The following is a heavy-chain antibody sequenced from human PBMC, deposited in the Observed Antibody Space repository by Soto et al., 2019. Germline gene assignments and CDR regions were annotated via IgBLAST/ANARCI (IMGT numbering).Heavy chain of an antibody. CDR2: ISGNGDST. J-gene: IGHJ4*02. CDR1: GFTFSSYA. Sequence: EVQLLDSGGGLVQPGGSLRLSCVASGFTFSSYAMVWVRQAPGKGLEWGSTISGNGDSTNYADSVKGRFTISRDNSKNTLYLQMNSLRAEDTAVYYCAKNRWTTEVTEVLLCFDYWGQGTLVTVSS. V-gene: IGHV3-23*01. D-gene: IGHD1-1*01. CDR3: AKNRWTTEVTEVLLCFDY.